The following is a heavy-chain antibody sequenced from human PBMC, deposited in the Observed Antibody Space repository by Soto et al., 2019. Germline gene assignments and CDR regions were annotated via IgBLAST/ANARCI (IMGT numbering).Heavy chain of an antibody. Sequence: PGGSLRLSCAASGFTFGTYGMHWVRQAPGKGLEWVAVIWYDGSNRKYADSVKGRFTVSRDNSKNMLYLQMNSLRAEDTAMYYCAREKHALTGSPPGLWGQGALVTVSS. J-gene: IGHJ4*02. CDR1: GFTFGTYG. CDR2: IWYDGSNR. V-gene: IGHV3-33*01. D-gene: IGHD3-9*01. CDR3: AREKHALTGSPPGL.